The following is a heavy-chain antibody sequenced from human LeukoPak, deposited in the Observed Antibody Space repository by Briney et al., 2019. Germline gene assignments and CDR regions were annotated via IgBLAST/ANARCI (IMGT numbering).Heavy chain of an antibody. J-gene: IGHJ4*02. CDR1: GFTFSSYA. D-gene: IGHD1-26*01. Sequence: GGSLRLSCAASGFTFSSYAMSWVSQAPGKGLEWVSAVSGSGGSTYYADSVKGRFTISRDNSKNTLYLQMNSLRAEDTAVYYCAKESAIVGATYFDYWGQGTLVTVSS. CDR3: AKESAIVGATYFDY. V-gene: IGHV3-23*01. CDR2: VSGSGGST.